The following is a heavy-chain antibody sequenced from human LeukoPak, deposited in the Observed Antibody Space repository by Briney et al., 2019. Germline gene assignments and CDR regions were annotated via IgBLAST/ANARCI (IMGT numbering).Heavy chain of an antibody. Sequence: GASVKVSCKASGYTFTGYYMHWVRQAPGQGLKWMGRINPNSGGTNYAQKFQGRVTMTRDTSINTAYMELSRLRSDDTAVYYCARRYLGSGSLPGLWGQGTLLTVSS. J-gene: IGHJ4*02. CDR2: INPNSGGT. CDR1: GYTFTGYY. D-gene: IGHD3-10*01. CDR3: ARRYLGSGSLPGL. V-gene: IGHV1-2*06.